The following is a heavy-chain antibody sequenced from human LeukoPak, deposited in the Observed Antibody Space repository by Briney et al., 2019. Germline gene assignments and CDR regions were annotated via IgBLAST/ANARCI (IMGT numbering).Heavy chain of an antibody. D-gene: IGHD3-9*01. CDR2: IYTSGST. CDR1: GGSISSYY. J-gene: IGHJ4*02. CDR3: ARASYYDILTGYYDQYYFDY. Sequence: SXXXSLTCTVSGGSISSYYWSWIRQPAGKGLEWIGRIYTSGSTNYNPSLKSRVTISVDKSKNQFSQKQSDVAAADTAVYYCARASYYDILTGYYDQYYFDYWGQGTLVTVSS. V-gene: IGHV4-4*07.